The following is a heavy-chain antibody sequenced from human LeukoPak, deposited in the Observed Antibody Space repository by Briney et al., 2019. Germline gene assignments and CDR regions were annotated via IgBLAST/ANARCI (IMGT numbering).Heavy chain of an antibody. CDR3: ARGSSINNWFDP. D-gene: IGHD6-6*01. V-gene: IGHV1-69*04. CDR2: IIPILGIA. Sequence: ASVKVSCKASGGTFSSYAISWVRPAPGQGLEWMGRIIPILGIANYAQKFQGRVTITADKSTSTAYMELSSLRSEDTAVYYCARGSSINNWFDPWGQGTLVTVSS. J-gene: IGHJ5*02. CDR1: GGTFSSYA.